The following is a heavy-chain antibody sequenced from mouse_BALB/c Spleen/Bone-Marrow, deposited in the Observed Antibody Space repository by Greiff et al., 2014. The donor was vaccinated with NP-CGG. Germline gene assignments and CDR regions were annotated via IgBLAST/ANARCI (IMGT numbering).Heavy chain of an antibody. CDR1: GYSFTDYN. D-gene: IGHD3-1*01. CDR3: ASYHSSGYAMDY. V-gene: IGHV1S135*01. J-gene: IGHJ4*01. CDR2: IDPYNGGN. Sequence: VQLKESGPELVKPGASVKVSCKASGYSFTDYNMYWVRQSHGKSLEWIGYIDPYNGGNSYNQKFKGKATLTVDKSSSTAFMHLNSLTSEDSAVYYCASYHSSGYAMDYWGQGTSVTVSS.